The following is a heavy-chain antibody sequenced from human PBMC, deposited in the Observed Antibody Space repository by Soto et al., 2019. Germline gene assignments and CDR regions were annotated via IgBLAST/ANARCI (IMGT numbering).Heavy chain of an antibody. CDR1: GFTFSSYN. V-gene: IGHV3-30*18. Sequence: QVQLVESGGGVVQPGRSLRLSCAATGFTFSSYNMHWVRQAPGKGLEWVAVMSYEGTNKYYADSVKGRFTISRDNSKNTLYMEMKRLRIEDTAVYYCAKDMARRDLPDSWGQGTLVTVSS. D-gene: IGHD3-10*01. J-gene: IGHJ4*02. CDR2: MSYEGTNK. CDR3: AKDMARRDLPDS.